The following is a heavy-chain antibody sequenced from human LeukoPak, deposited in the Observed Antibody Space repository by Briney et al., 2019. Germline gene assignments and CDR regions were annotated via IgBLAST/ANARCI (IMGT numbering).Heavy chain of an antibody. CDR1: GGSFSSYY. V-gene: IGHV4-34*01. CDR2: INHSGST. J-gene: IGHJ5*02. Sequence: SETLSLTCAVYGGSFSSYYWSWIRQSPGKGLEWIGEINHSGSTNYNLSLKSRVTISVDTSKNQFSLKLSSVTAADTAVYYCARNYYDSSGYLDSDPWGQGTLVTVSS. D-gene: IGHD3-22*01. CDR3: ARNYYDSSGYLDSDP.